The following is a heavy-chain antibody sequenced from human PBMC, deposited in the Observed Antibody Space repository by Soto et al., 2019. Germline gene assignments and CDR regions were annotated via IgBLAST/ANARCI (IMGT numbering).Heavy chain of an antibody. D-gene: IGHD5-18*01. J-gene: IGHJ4*02. Sequence: SETLSLTCTVAGGSISSDYWSWIRQPPGKGLELIGYIYYSGSANYNPSLKSRVTISVDTPKNQFSLKLSSVTAADTAVYYCARAYSYGYGLYFDYWGQGTLVTVS. CDR3: ARAYSYGYGLYFDY. CDR1: GGSISSDY. CDR2: IYYSGSA. V-gene: IGHV4-59*08.